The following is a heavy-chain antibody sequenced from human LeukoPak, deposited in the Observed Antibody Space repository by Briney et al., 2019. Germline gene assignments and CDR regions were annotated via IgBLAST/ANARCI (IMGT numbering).Heavy chain of an antibody. V-gene: IGHV3-23*01. CDR3: ARDRGRLGPDY. CDR1: GFTLSSYA. Sequence: PGGSLRISCAASGFTLSSYAMSWVPQAPGEGVGWVSAISGSGGSTYYADSVKGRFTISRDNSKNTLYLQMNSLRAEDTAVYYCARDRGRLGPDYWGQGTLVTVSS. J-gene: IGHJ4*02. D-gene: IGHD6-25*01. CDR2: ISGSGGST.